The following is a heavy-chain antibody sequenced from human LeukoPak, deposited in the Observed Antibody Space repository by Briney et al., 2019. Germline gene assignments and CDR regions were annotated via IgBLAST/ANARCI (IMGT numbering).Heavy chain of an antibody. CDR2: IYTGETT. D-gene: IGHD6-19*01. J-gene: IGHJ4*02. CDR1: GFIFGDYA. CDR3: AKVGAVAAVEN. V-gene: IGHV3-66*01. Sequence: GGSLRFSCRTAGFIFGDYAMSWVRQAPGKGLEWVSVIYTGETTYHADSVKGRFTISRDNSKNTLYLQMDGLRVEDTAVYYCAKVGAVAAVENWGQGTLVTVSS.